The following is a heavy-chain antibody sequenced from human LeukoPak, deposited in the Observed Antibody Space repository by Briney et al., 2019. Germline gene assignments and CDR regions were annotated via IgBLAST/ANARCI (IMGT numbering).Heavy chain of an antibody. CDR2: ISSSSSST. J-gene: IGHJ4*02. V-gene: IGHV3-48*01. CDR1: GFSFSTYN. Sequence: TGGSLRLSCAASGFSFSTYNMNWVRRAPGKGLEWLSYISSSSSSTYYADSVKGRFTISRDNAKNSLYLQMNSLRAEDTAVYYCAREKEWLYPAFDYWGQGTLVTVSS. CDR3: AREKEWLYPAFDY. D-gene: IGHD3-3*01.